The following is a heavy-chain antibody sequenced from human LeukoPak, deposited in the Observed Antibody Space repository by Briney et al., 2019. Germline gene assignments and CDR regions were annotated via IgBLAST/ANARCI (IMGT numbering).Heavy chain of an antibody. CDR3: ARGGAARPDY. CDR2: ITLNSRTI. CDR1: GFTFSTYG. Sequence: GGSLRLSCAASGFTFSTYGMNWVRQAPWKGLEWVSYITLNSRTIDYADSVRGRFTISRDNAKSSLYLQMNSLRAEDTAVYYCARGGAARPDYWGQGTLVTVFS. V-gene: IGHV3-48*01. J-gene: IGHJ4*02. D-gene: IGHD6-6*01.